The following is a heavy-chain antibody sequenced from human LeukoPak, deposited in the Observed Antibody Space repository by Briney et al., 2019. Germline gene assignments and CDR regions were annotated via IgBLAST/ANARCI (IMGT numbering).Heavy chain of an antibody. CDR2: ITPVFGTP. CDR3: ASKVMGWGYLEGTIYYYTTWTS. D-gene: IGHD1-1*01. V-gene: IGHV1-69*13. Sequence: SVKISCKASGGPFSSYKISWVRQAPGQGLEWMGAITPVFGTPDYAQKFQGRVTITADESRYTAYLELTSLRSEDTAFYYCASKVMGWGYLEGTIYYYTTWTSGAKGPRSPSP. J-gene: IGHJ6*03. CDR1: GGPFSSYK.